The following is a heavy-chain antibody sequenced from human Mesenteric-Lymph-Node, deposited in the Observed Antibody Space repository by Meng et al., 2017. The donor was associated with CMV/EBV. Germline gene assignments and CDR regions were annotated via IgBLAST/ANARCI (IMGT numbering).Heavy chain of an antibody. Sequence: ASVKVSCKASGYSFTAYYMHWVRQAPGQGLEWMGWINPNTGDTNYAQYFQGRVTMTSDTSISTAYMELSRLRSDDTAVYYCARGAPHSGTFRDYFDHWGQGTLVTVSS. D-gene: IGHD1-26*01. CDR2: INPNTGDT. CDR1: GYSFTAYY. CDR3: ARGAPHSGTFRDYFDH. J-gene: IGHJ4*02. V-gene: IGHV1-2*02.